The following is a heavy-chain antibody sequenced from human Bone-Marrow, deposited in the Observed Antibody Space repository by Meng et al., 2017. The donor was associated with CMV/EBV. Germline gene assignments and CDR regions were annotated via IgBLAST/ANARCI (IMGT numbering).Heavy chain of an antibody. J-gene: IGHJ5*02. CDR2: IYYSGST. CDR3: ARGVQERYCSSTSCYWLSWFDP. D-gene: IGHD2-2*01. Sequence: SETLSLTCTVSGGSISSSSYYWGWIRQPPGKGLEWIGSIYYSGSTYYNPSLKSRVTISVDTSKNQFSLKLSSVTAADTAVYYCARGVQERYCSSTSCYWLSWFDPWGQGTLVPVSS. CDR1: GGSISSSSYY. V-gene: IGHV4-39*07.